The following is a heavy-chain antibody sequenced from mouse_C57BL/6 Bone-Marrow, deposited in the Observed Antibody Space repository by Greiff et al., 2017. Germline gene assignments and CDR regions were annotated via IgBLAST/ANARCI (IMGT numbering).Heavy chain of an antibody. CDR2: ISSGGSYT. CDR1: GFTFSSYG. CDR3: ARHAFAD. V-gene: IGHV5-6*01. J-gene: IGHJ3*01. Sequence: EVQLVESGGDLVKPGGSLKLSCAASGFTFSSYGMSWVRQTPDKRLEWVATISSGGSYTYYPDSVKGRFTISRDNAKNTLYLQMSSLKSEDTAMYYCARHAFADWGQGTLVTVSA.